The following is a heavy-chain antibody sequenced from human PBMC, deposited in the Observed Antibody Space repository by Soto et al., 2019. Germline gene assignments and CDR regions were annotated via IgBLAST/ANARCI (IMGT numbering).Heavy chain of an antibody. CDR3: GRVPSGWGSVYADC. Sequence: QVQLVQSGAEVKKPGSSVKVSCKASGGTFRSYAISWVRQAPGQGLEWMGGIIPIFGTANYAQKFQGRVTVHADESKSPVCGELRRLRSEDAAVYYCGRVPSGWGSVYADCWGQGTLVTGCS. CDR2: IIPIFGTA. CDR1: GGTFRSYA. V-gene: IGHV1-69*01. J-gene: IGHJ4*02. D-gene: IGHD3-22*01.